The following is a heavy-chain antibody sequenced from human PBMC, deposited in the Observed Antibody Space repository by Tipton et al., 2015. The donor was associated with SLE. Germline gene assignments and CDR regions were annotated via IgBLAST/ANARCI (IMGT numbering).Heavy chain of an antibody. CDR1: GASLSSHY. CDR2: IYYSGNT. D-gene: IGHD3-10*01. CDR3: AGAMIQGVILNNWFDP. V-gene: IGHV4-59*11. Sequence: TLSLTCTISGASLSSHYWSWIRQPPGKGLEWIGYIYYSGNTNYNPSLKSRVTISVDTSKNQFSLKLSSVTAADTAVYYCAGAMIQGVILNNWFDPWGQGTLVTVSS. J-gene: IGHJ5*02.